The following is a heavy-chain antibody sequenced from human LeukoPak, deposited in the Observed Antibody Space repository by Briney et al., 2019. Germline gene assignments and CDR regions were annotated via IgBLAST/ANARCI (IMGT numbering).Heavy chain of an antibody. V-gene: IGHV3-21*01. CDR3: AKGKPSTPAEYFQH. CDR2: ISSSSSYI. J-gene: IGHJ1*01. CDR1: GFTFSSDA. Sequence: GGSLRLSCAASGFTFSSDAISWVPQAPGKGLEWVSSISSSSSYIYYADSVKGRFTISRDNAKNSLYLQMNSLRAEDTAVYYCAKGKPSTPAEYFQHWGQGTLVTVSS.